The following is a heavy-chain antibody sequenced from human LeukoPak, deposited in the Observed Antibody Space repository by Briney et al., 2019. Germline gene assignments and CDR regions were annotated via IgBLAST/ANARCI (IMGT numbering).Heavy chain of an antibody. CDR3: VRDRGSGWYRVWDAFDI. Sequence: SQTLSLTCAISGDSVSSNSAAWNWIRQSPSRGLEWLGRTYYRSKWYNDYAVSVRSRITINPDTSKNQFSLQLNSVTPEDTAVYYCVRDRGSGWYRVWDAFDIWGQGTMVTVSS. J-gene: IGHJ3*02. CDR2: TYYRSKWYN. D-gene: IGHD6-19*01. V-gene: IGHV6-1*01. CDR1: GDSVSSNSAA.